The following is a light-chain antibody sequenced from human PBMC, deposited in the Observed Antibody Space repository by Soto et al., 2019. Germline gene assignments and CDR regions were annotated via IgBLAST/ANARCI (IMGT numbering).Light chain of an antibody. CDR1: SGSVLTSHY. J-gene: IGLJ7*01. Sequence: QAVVTQEPSFSVSPGGTVTLTCGLTSGSVLTSHYTSWFQQTQGQPPRTLIYSTNSRSPGVPDRFSGSILGNKGALTITGAKADDEGDYYCVLYIGTGLVFGGGTQLTVL. CDR3: VLYIGTGLV. CDR2: STN. V-gene: IGLV8-61*01.